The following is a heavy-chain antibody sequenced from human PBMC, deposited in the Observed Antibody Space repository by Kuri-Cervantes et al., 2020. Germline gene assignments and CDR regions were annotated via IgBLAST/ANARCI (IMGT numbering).Heavy chain of an antibody. Sequence: ASVKVSCKVSGYTLTELSMHWVRQAPGKGLEWMGWISAYNGNTNYAQKLQGRVTMTTDTSTSTAYMELRSLRSDDTAVYYCARDDPNLNVDTATNDYWGQGTLVTVSS. D-gene: IGHD5-18*01. V-gene: IGHV1-18*01. J-gene: IGHJ4*02. CDR3: ARDDPNLNVDTATNDY. CDR1: GYTLTELS. CDR2: ISAYNGNT.